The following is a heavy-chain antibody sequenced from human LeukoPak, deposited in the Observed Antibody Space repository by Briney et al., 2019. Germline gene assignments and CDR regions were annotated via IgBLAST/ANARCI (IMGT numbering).Heavy chain of an antibody. J-gene: IGHJ4*02. CDR2: MWSDGGFK. D-gene: IGHD3-22*01. CDR3: AKADSSGYFLGEYFDY. V-gene: IGHV3-33*06. Sequence: PGGSLRLSCVASGFTFSGYGMHWVRQAPGKGLEWVPGMWSDGGFKFYADSVKGRFTISRDNSKDTLYLQMNSLRAEDSALYYCAKADSSGYFLGEYFDYWGQGTLVTVSS. CDR1: GFTFSGYG.